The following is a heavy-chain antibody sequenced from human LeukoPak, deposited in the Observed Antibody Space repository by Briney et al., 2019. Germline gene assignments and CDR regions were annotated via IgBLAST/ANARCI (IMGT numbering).Heavy chain of an antibody. J-gene: IGHJ6*03. CDR2: IYYRGST. CDR3: ARGYCSGGSCYSYYYYNYMDV. V-gene: IGHV4-39*07. CDR1: GGSISSSSYY. Sequence: SETLSLTCTVSGGSISSSSYYWGWIRQPPGTGLEWIGSIYYRGSTYYNPSLKSRVTISVDTSKNQFSLKLSSVTAADTAVYYCARGYCSGGSCYSYYYYNYMDVWGKGTTVTVSS. D-gene: IGHD2-15*01.